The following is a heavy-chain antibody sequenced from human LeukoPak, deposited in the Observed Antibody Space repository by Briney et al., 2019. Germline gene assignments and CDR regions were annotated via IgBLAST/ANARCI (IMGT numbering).Heavy chain of an antibody. CDR1: GFTFSSYS. V-gene: IGHV3-21*01. D-gene: IGHD2-15*01. J-gene: IGHJ4*02. CDR2: ISSSSSYI. CDR3: ASRSSVAASGPG. Sequence: GGSLRLSCAASGFTFSSYSMNWVRQAPGKGLEWVSSISSSSSYIYYADSVKGRFTISRDNAKNSLDLQMNSLRAEDTALYYCASRSSVAASGPGWGQGTLVTVSS.